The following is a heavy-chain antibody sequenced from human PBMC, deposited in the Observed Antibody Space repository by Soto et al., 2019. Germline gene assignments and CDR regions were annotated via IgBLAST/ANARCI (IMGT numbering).Heavy chain of an antibody. D-gene: IGHD3-10*01. V-gene: IGHV4-59*01. CDR1: GGSISSYY. CDR2: IYYSGST. J-gene: IGHJ5*02. CDR3: ARFTYNWFDP. Sequence: SETLSLTCTVSGGSISSYYWSWIRQPPGKGLEWIGYIYYSGSTNYNPSLKSRVTISVDTSKNQFSLKLSSVTAADTAVYYCARFTYNWFDPWGQGTLVTVSS.